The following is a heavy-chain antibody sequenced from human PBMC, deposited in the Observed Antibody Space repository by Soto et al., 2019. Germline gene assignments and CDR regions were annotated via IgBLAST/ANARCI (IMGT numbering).Heavy chain of an antibody. D-gene: IGHD3-22*01. V-gene: IGHV5-51*01. CDR3: ARRGTYYYDSSGYLHFDY. Sequence: GESRKISCKGSGYSFTSYWIGWVRQMPGKGLEWMGIIYPGDSDTRYSPSFQGQVTISADKSISTAYLQWSSLKASDTAMYYCARRGTYYYDSSGYLHFDYWGQGTLVTVSS. CDR2: IYPGDSDT. CDR1: GYSFTSYW. J-gene: IGHJ4*02.